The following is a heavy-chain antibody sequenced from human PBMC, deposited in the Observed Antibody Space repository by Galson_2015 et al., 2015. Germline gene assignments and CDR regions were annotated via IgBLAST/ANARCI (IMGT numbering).Heavy chain of an antibody. CDR1: GFTFSNYS. D-gene: IGHD2-2*01. J-gene: IGHJ3*02. Sequence: SLRLSCAASGFTFSNYSMSWVRQAPGKGPEWISYITSRSSTIYYSDSVKGRFTISRDNAKNSLYLEMKSLGDEDTALYYCARDLGYYSCTSCFSVGAIDIWGQGTMVTVSS. CDR3: ARDLGYYSCTSCFSVGAIDI. V-gene: IGHV3-48*02. CDR2: ITSRSSTI.